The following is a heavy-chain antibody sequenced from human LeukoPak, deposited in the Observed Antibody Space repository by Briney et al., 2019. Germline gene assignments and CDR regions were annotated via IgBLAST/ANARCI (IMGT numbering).Heavy chain of an antibody. CDR2: ISYDGSNK. Sequence: GRSLRLSCAASGFIFSNDAMHWVRQAPGKGLEWVAVISYDGSNKYYADSVKGRFTISRDNSKNTLYLQMNSLRAEDTAVYYCAKDEDIVVVITATPLDYWGQGTLVTVSS. J-gene: IGHJ4*02. D-gene: IGHD2-15*01. CDR1: GFIFSNDA. CDR3: AKDEDIVVVITATPLDY. V-gene: IGHV3-30*18.